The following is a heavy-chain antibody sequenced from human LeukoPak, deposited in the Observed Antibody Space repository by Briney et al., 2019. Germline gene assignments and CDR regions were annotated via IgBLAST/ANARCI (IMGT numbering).Heavy chain of an antibody. V-gene: IGHV4-39*07. CDR1: GGSISSSSYY. D-gene: IGHD4-11*01. CDR2: IYYSGST. J-gene: IGHJ4*02. CDR3: ARDLIEYSTYFDY. Sequence: SETLSLTCTVSGGSISSSSYYWGWIRQPPGKGLEWIGSIYYSGSTYYSPSLKSRVTISVDTSKNQFSLKLSSVTAADTAVYYCARDLIEYSTYFDYWGQGTLVTVSS.